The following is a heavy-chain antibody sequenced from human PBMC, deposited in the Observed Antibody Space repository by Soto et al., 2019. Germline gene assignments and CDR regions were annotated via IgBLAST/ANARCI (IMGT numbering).Heavy chain of an antibody. D-gene: IGHD6-19*01. V-gene: IGHV1-46*01. CDR3: ARDKDSSARPRAEFDY. CDR2: INPSDGTT. Sequence: QGHLVQSGAEVKRPGASVRVSCESSGYMFTSYFIHWVRQAPGQGLEWVGVINPSDGTTTYAQKFKARNTLTRDPSTTTVDKELSSLRSEDTAVYYCARDKDSSARPRAEFDYWGQGTLITVSS. J-gene: IGHJ4*02. CDR1: GYMFTSYF.